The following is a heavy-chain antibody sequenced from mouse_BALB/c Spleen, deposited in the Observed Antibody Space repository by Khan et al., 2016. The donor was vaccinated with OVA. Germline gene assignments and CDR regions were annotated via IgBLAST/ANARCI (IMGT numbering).Heavy chain of an antibody. Sequence: EVELVEPGGDLVKPGGSLKLPCAAPGSTFGTYGMSWVRQTPDKRLEWVATVSTGGGYIYYPDSLKGRFTTSRDTAKNNLYLQMNGLKSENTAMFNCTRLAYYYDSEGFAYWGQGTLVTVSA. D-gene: IGHD1-1*01. V-gene: IGHV5-6*01. J-gene: IGHJ3*01. CDR1: GSTFGTYG. CDR2: VSTGGGYI. CDR3: TRLAYYYDSEGFAY.